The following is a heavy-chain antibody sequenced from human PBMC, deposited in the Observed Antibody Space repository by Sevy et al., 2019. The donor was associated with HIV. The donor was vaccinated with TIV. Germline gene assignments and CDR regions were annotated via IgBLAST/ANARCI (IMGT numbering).Heavy chain of an antibody. CDR2: INSDGSSA. Sequence: GGSLRLFCAASGFTFSNYWMHWVRQAPGKGLVWVSRINSDGSSASYAESVKGQFSISRDNAKNTVYLQMNSLRGEDTAVYYCARGGHIGYTYGRYSYFDYWGQRTPVTVSS. J-gene: IGHJ4*02. CDR1: GFTFSNYW. CDR3: ARGGHIGYTYGRYSYFDY. V-gene: IGHV3-74*01. D-gene: IGHD5-18*01.